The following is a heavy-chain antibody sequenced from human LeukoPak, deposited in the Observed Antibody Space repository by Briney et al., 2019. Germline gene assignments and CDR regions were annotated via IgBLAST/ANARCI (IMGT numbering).Heavy chain of an antibody. Sequence: SETLSLTCAVYGGSFSGYYWSWIRQPPGKGLEWIGSIYYSGSTYYNPSLKSRVTISVDTSKNQFSLKLSSVTAADTAVYYCARDLGYCSGGSCYYFDYWGQGTLVTVSS. D-gene: IGHD2-15*01. J-gene: IGHJ4*02. CDR2: IYYSGST. V-gene: IGHV4-34*01. CDR1: GGSFSGYY. CDR3: ARDLGYCSGGSCYYFDY.